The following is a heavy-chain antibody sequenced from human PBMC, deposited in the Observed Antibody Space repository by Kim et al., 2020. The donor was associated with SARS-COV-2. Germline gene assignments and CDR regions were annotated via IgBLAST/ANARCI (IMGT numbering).Heavy chain of an antibody. V-gene: IGHV4-34*01. J-gene: IGHJ6*02. CDR3: ARGRLRYFDSGGMDV. CDR1: GGSFSGYY. D-gene: IGHD3-9*01. CDR2: INHSGST. Sequence: SETLSLTCAVYGGSFSGYYWSWIRQPPGKGLEWIGEINHSGSTNYNPSLKSRVTISVDTSKNQFSLKLSSVTAADTAVYYCARGRLRYFDSGGMDVWGQG.